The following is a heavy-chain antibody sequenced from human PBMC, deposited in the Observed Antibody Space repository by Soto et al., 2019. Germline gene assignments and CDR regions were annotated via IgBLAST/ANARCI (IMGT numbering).Heavy chain of an antibody. CDR1: GFTFTSSA. J-gene: IGHJ5*02. Sequence: ASVKVSCKASGFTFTSSAVQWVRQARGQRLEWIGWIVVGSGNTNYAQKFQERVTITRDMSTSTAYMELSSLRSEDTAVYYCAADYGSSPHRIEQGNWFDPWGQGTLVTVSS. D-gene: IGHD6-13*01. V-gene: IGHV1-58*01. CDR3: AADYGSSPHRIEQGNWFDP. CDR2: IVVGSGNT.